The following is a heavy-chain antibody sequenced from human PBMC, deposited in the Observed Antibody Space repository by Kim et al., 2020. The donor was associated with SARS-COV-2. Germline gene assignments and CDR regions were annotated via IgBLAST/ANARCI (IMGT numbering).Heavy chain of an antibody. Sequence: SVKVSCKASGGIFRSYGIIWVRQAPGQGLEWMGGIIPAFRKTHYAQKFQGRVTITADESASTVSLDLTSLRFDDTAIYYCARAPSGRFGLKSGGQYYYYGMDGWGQGTTVIVSS. V-gene: IGHV1-69*13. CDR3: ARAPSGRFGLKSGGQYYYYGMDG. CDR1: GGIFRSYG. D-gene: IGHD1-26*01. CDR2: IIPAFRKT. J-gene: IGHJ6*02.